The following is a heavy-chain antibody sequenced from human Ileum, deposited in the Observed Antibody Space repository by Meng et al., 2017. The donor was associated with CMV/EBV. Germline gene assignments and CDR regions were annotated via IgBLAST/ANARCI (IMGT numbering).Heavy chain of an antibody. J-gene: IGHJ4*02. V-gene: IGHV7-4-1*02. CDR1: FTKYA. D-gene: IGHD6-19*01. CDR3: VREIEGEREIAVAGSFGDY. Sequence: FTKYAMDWVRQAPGQALEWMGWMNHTTGNPTYAQGFTGRFVFYLDTSVSTTYLKISNLKAEDTAVYYCVREIEGEREIAVAGSFGDYWGQGTLVTVSS. CDR2: MNHTTGNP.